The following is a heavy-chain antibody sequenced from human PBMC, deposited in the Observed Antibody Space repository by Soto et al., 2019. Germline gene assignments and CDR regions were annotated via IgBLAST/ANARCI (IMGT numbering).Heavy chain of an antibody. CDR3: AREPRLDIVVVPAAISWHPNGMDV. Sequence: ASVKVTCKASGYTFTGYDMHWVRQAPGQGLEWMGWINPNSGGTNYAQKFQGRVTMTRDTSISTAYMELSRLRSEDTAVYYCAREPRLDIVVVPAAISWHPNGMDVWGQGTTVTVSS. CDR2: INPNSGGT. V-gene: IGHV1-2*02. D-gene: IGHD2-2*01. J-gene: IGHJ6*02. CDR1: GYTFTGYD.